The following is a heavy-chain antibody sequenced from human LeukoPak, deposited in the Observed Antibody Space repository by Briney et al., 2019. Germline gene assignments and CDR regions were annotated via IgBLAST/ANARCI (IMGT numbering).Heavy chain of an antibody. CDR3: AKNRDFWSGSDAFDL. D-gene: IGHD3-3*01. CDR1: GFTFRGYG. Sequence: GGSPRLSCAAPGFTFRGYGMNWGRPAPGEGVEGVSAISGSGGGTYYADSVKGRFTISRDNSKYTLSLQMNSLRAEDTAVYYCAKNRDFWSGSDAFDLWGQGTMVTVSS. V-gene: IGHV3-23*01. J-gene: IGHJ3*01. CDR2: ISGSGGGT.